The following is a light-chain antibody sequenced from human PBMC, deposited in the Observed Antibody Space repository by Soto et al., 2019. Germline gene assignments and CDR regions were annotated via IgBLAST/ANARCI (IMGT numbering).Light chain of an antibody. CDR2: GAS. V-gene: IGKV3-20*01. J-gene: IGKJ1*01. CDR3: QKNGSSPWT. CDR1: QSVSSSY. Sequence: IVLTQSPGTLSSLPGESATLSCRASQSVSSSYLAWYQQKPGQAPRLLTYGASSRATGIPDRFSGGGSGTDFPLTISRLEPEDFAVYYCQKNGSSPWTLGKGTKV.